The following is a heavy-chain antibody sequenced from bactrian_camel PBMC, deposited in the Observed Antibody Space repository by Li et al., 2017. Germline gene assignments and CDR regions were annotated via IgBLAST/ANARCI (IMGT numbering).Heavy chain of an antibody. CDR2: ISWRGDST. J-gene: IGHJ4*01. Sequence: DVQLVESGGGLVQPGGSLRLSCAASGFTLSNYFMSWVRQAPGKGLEWVSTISWRGDSTNYADSVQGRFTISRDNAKNTLYLQMNSLEPEDTAVYFCARGSTMVAAMSSYNYWGQGTQVTVS. CDR1: GFTLSNYF. D-gene: IGHD3*01. V-gene: IGHV3S40*01. CDR3: ARGSTMVAAMSSYNY.